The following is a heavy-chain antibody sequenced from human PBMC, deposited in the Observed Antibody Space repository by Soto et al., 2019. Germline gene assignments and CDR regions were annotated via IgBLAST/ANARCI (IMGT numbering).Heavy chain of an antibody. CDR3: ARDHGLNYVPNWLDP. Sequence: GGSVGLSCVASGFPFSRHWMSWFRQNPGKGPEWVSYITSGGTTVYYADSVKGRFTISRDNAKNTLFLQMNSLRAEDTAVYYCARDHGLNYVPNWLDPWGQGNLVTGSS. D-gene: IGHD3-10*02. V-gene: IGHV3-48*03. CDR2: ITSGGTTV. CDR1: GFPFSRHW. J-gene: IGHJ5*02.